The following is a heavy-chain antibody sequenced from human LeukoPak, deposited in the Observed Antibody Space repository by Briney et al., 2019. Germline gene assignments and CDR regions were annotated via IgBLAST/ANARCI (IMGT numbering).Heavy chain of an antibody. J-gene: IGHJ4*02. Sequence: PGGSLRLSCAASGFTFSSYWMHWARQAPGKGLVWVSRINSDGSSTSYADSVKDRFTISRDNAKNTLYLQMNSLRAEDTAVYYCARVSPEGDYDYWGQGTLVTVSS. V-gene: IGHV3-74*01. D-gene: IGHD4-17*01. CDR3: ARVSPEGDYDY. CDR2: INSDGSST. CDR1: GFTFSSYW.